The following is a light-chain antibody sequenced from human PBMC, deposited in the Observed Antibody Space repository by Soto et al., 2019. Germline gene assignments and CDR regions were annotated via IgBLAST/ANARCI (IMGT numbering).Light chain of an antibody. CDR3: QQYFTTPRLG. Sequence: EIVMTQSPATLSVSPGGRATLSCRASQTISGTLAWYQQKPGQAPRLLIHGASTRAPGFPARFSGSGSGTDFTLTISSLQAEDVAVYYCQQYFTTPRLGFGGGTKVEIK. V-gene: IGKV3-15*01. CDR2: GAS. CDR1: QTISGT. J-gene: IGKJ4*01.